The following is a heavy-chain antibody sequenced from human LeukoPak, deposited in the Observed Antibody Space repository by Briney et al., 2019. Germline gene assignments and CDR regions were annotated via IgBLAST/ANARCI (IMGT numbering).Heavy chain of an antibody. J-gene: IGHJ5*02. D-gene: IGHD4-23*01. V-gene: IGHV4-34*01. CDR2: VSHSDSS. Sequence: SETLSLTCAVYGGPFRGFFWSWIRQAPGKGLEWIGEVSHSDSSNYNPSLKSRINISLDTSKSQFSLRLTSVTAADTAVYYYARGIFYGGRNQYIWLDLWGQGTLVTVSS. CDR3: ARGIFYGGRNQYIWLDL. CDR1: GGPFRGFF.